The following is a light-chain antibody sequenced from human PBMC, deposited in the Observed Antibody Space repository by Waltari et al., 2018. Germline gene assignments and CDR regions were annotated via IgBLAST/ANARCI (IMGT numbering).Light chain of an antibody. V-gene: IGKV3-11*01. CDR2: DAS. CDR1: QSVDIY. J-gene: IGKJ3*01. CDR3: QHRGHWPPDAT. Sequence: IVLTQSPATLSLSPGERATLSCRASQSVDIYLAWYQQKPGQAPRLLIYDASTRATGLPARFSGSGSGTDFTLTISSLEPEDFAVYYCQHRGHWPPDATFGPGTKVDI.